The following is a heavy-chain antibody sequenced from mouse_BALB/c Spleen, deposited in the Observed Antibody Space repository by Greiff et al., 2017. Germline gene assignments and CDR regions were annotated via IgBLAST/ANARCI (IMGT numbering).Heavy chain of an antibody. CDR2: IYPGDGDT. CDR3: ARATVVATRGAMDY. CDR1: GYAFSSYW. D-gene: IGHD1-1*01. Sequence: VQLQQSGAELVRPGSSVKISCKASGYAFSSYWMNWVKQRPGQGLEWIGQIYPGDGDTNYNGRFKCKATLTADKSSSTAYMQLSSLTSEDSAVYFCARATVVATRGAMDYWGQGTSVTVSS. J-gene: IGHJ4*01. V-gene: IGHV1-80*01.